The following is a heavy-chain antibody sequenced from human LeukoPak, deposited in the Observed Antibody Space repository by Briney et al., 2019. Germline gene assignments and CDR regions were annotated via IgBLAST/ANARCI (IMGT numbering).Heavy chain of an antibody. CDR1: GGSISSSSYY. CDR2: INHSGST. D-gene: IGHD3-10*01. J-gene: IGHJ3*02. V-gene: IGHV4-39*07. Sequence: SETLSLTCTVSGGSISSSSYYWSWIRQPPGKGLEWIGEINHSGSTNYNPSLKSRVTISVDTSKNQFSLKLSSVTAADTAVYYCAGGRNYYGSGSYYAFDIWGQGTMVTVSS. CDR3: AGGRNYYGSGSYYAFDI.